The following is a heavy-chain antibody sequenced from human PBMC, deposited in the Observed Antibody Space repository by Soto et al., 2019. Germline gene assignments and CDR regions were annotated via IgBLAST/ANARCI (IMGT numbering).Heavy chain of an antibody. CDR2: ISGSGGST. V-gene: IGHV3-23*01. CDR1: GFTFSSYA. J-gene: IGHJ4*02. CDR3: AKGVGFSHIYY. D-gene: IGHD2-15*01. Sequence: EVQLLESGGGLVQPGGSLRLSCAASGFTFSSYAMSWVGQAPGRGLEWVSAISGSGGSTYYAASVKGRFTISRDNSKNTLYRQMNSLRAEDTAVYYCAKGVGFSHIYYWGQGTLVTVSS.